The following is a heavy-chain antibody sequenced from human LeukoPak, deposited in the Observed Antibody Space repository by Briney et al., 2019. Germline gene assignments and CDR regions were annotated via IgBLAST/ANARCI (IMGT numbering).Heavy chain of an antibody. Sequence: GGSLRLSCAASGFTFSSYSMNWVRQAPGKGLEWVAVISYDGSNKYYADSVKGRFTISRDNSKNTLYLQMNSLRAEDTAVYYCAKDTSIQYYYDSSGPYYYYGMDVWGQGTTVTVSS. CDR3: AKDTSIQYYYDSSGPYYYYGMDV. D-gene: IGHD3-22*01. J-gene: IGHJ6*02. CDR1: GFTFSSYS. CDR2: ISYDGSNK. V-gene: IGHV3-30*18.